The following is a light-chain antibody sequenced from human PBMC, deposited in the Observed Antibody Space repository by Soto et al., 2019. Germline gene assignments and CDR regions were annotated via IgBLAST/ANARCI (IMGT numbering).Light chain of an antibody. J-gene: IGKJ2*01. CDR2: WAS. CDR3: HQYYSFPHY. V-gene: IGKV4-1*01. Sequence: DVVMTQSPDSLAVSLGERATINCKSSQSVLFTAKNKNYLAWFQQKPGQPPKLLIYWASTRESGVPDRFNGSGAGTDFTLTISNLQPEDVAVYYCHQYYSFPHYFGQGTRLEMK. CDR1: QSVLFTAKNKNY.